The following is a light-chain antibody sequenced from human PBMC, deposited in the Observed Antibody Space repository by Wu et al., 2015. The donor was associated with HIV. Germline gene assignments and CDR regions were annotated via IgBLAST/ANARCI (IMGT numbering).Light chain of an antibody. V-gene: IGKV1-8*01. Sequence: AIWVTQSPSSLSASTGDRITITCRASQGLSSYLAWYQQKPGKAPKLLIYGASTLHSGVPSRFSGSGSGTDFTLTISDLQSEDFAFYFCQQYYDFPVTFGQGTQVEIK. J-gene: IGKJ1*01. CDR1: QGLSSY. CDR3: QQYYDFPVT. CDR2: GAS.